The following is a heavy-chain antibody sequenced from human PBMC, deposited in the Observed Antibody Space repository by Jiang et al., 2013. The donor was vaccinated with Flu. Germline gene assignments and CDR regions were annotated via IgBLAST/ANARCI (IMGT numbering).Heavy chain of an antibody. V-gene: IGHV1-46*01. CDR3: ARVDYYHDSSGKY. CDR2: IDPSNGDI. CDR1: GYPFISYY. J-gene: IGHJ4*02. Sequence: QSGAEVKKPGASVRVSCQASGYPFISYYIHWVRQAPGQGLEWMGIIDPSNGDITYAQKFQGRLILTSDLSTRTVYMDLNNLTSDDTAVYFCARVDYYHDSSGKYWGQGTLVTVSS. D-gene: IGHD3-22*01.